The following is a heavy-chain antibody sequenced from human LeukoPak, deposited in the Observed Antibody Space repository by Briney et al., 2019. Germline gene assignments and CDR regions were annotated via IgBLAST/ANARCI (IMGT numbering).Heavy chain of an antibody. V-gene: IGHV3-21*01. CDR1: GFTFRSYS. CDR2: ISSSSSYI. CDR3: ARVGGYDLDY. Sequence: TGGSLRLSCAASGFTFRSYSMNWVRQAPGKGLEWVSSISSSSSYIYYADSVKGRFTISRDNAKNSLYLQMNSLRAEDTAVYYCARVGGYDLDYWGQGTLVTVSS. D-gene: IGHD5-12*01. J-gene: IGHJ4*02.